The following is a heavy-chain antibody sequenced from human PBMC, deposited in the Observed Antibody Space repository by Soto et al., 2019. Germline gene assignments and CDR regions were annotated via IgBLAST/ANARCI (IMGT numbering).Heavy chain of an antibody. CDR1: RYTFTSYG. CDR2: ISAYNGNT. J-gene: IGHJ5*02. D-gene: IGHD5-18*01. V-gene: IGHV1-18*01. CDR3: ARAKDTAMVNWFDP. Sequence: ASVKVSCKASRYTFTSYGISWVRQAPGQGLEWMGWISAYNGNTNYAQKLQGRVTMTTDTSTSTAYMELRSLRSDDTAVYYCARAKDTAMVNWFDPWGQGTLVTVS.